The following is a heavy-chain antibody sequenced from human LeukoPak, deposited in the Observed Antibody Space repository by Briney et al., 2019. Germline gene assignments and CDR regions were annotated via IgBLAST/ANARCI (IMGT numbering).Heavy chain of an antibody. J-gene: IGHJ4*02. CDR1: GGSISSGSYY. CDR2: IYTSGST. CDR3: ARSTSSSWYFDY. D-gene: IGHD6-13*01. V-gene: IGHV4-61*02. Sequence: ASETLSLTCTVSGGSISSGSYYWNWIRQPAGKGLEWIGRIYTSGSTNYNPSLKSRVTISVDTSKNQFSLKLSSVTAADTAVYYCARSTSSSWYFDYWGQGTLVTVSS.